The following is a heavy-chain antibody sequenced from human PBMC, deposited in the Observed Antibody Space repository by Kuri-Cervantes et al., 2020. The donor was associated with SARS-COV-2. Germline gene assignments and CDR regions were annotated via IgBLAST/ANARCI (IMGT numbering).Heavy chain of an antibody. V-gene: IGHV3-20*04. CDR1: GFTFDDYG. Sequence: GESLRLSCAASGFTFDDYGMSWVRQAPGKGLEWVSGINWNGGSTGYADSVKGRFTISRDNAKNSLYLQMNSLRAEDTALYYCAREGHYDFWSGYYEGYWFDPWGQGTLVTVSS. CDR3: AREGHYDFWSGYYEGYWFDP. J-gene: IGHJ5*02. D-gene: IGHD3-3*01. CDR2: INWNGGST.